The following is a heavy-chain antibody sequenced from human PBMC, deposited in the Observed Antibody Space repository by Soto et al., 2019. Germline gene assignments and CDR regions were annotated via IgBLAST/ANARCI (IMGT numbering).Heavy chain of an antibody. CDR2: ISGSGGST. Sequence: GGSLRLSCAASGFTFSSYAMSWVRQAPGKGLEWVSAISGSGGSTYYADSVKGRFTISRDNSKNTLYLQMNSLRAEDTAVYYCAKSAPHFGVVIWYFDYWGQGTLVTVSS. CDR1: GFTFSSYA. V-gene: IGHV3-23*01. D-gene: IGHD3-3*01. CDR3: AKSAPHFGVVIWYFDY. J-gene: IGHJ4*02.